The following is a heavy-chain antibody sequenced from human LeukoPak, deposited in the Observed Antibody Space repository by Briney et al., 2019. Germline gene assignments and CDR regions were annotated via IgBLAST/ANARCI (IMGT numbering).Heavy chain of an antibody. D-gene: IGHD3-22*01. J-gene: IGHJ4*02. CDR1: GGSISCSLYY. CDR3: ARIIVVTSTDYFDS. V-gene: IGHV4-39*01. Sequence: SETLSLTCTVSGGSISCSLYYWGWIRQPPGKGLEWIGSIFYSGITYYNPSLQSRVTISVDTSKSQLSLHLSSVTAADTALYYCARIIVVTSTDYFDSWGQGTLVTVSS. CDR2: IFYSGIT.